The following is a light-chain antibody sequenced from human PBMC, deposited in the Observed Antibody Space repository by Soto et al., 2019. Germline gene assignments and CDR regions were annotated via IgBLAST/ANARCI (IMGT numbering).Light chain of an antibody. CDR2: GVT. Sequence: QSALTQPASVSGSPGQSITISCTGTSSDVGAYYSVSWHQHHPGKAPKLIIYGVTNRASGVSNRFSGSKLGNTASLTISGLQAEDEADYHCSSYTSGSSHYVFGTRTKVTVL. CDR1: SSDVGAYYS. CDR3: SSYTSGSSHYV. J-gene: IGLJ1*01. V-gene: IGLV2-14*01.